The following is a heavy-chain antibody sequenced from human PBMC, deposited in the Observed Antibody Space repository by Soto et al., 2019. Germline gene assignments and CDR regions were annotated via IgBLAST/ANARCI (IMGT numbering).Heavy chain of an antibody. CDR2: FIPMFGTT. Sequence: QVQLVQSGAEVKNPGSSVKVSCKAYGGAFGSYGISWVRQAPGQGLEWMGRFIPMFGTTRYAQKFQGRVTMSADRSTATACRELISLRSEDTGICYCATSPARWEDWLVSWGQGTRVSVSA. V-gene: IGHV1-69*06. CDR3: ATSPARWEDWLVS. CDR1: GGAFGSYG. D-gene: IGHD6-6*01. J-gene: IGHJ5*01.